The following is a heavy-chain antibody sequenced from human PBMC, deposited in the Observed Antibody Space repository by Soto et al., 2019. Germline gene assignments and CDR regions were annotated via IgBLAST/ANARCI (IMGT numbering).Heavy chain of an antibody. CDR3: ARVVPGAEAWCGP. V-gene: IGHV1-2*02. CDR2: INPNSGGT. J-gene: IGHJ5*02. D-gene: IGHD2-2*01. Sequence: GASVKVSCKASGYTFTDYYMHWVRQAPGQGLEWMGWINPNSGGTNYAQKFQGRVSMTTDTSTTTAYMELRSLRSDDTAVYYCARVVPGAEAWCGPWGQGTLVTVSS. CDR1: GYTFTDYY.